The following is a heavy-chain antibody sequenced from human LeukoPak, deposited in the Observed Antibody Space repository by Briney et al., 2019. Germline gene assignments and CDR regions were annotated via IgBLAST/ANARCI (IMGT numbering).Heavy chain of an antibody. CDR3: ARTQPPRGSGSLLYYYYGMDV. V-gene: IGHV4-34*01. CDR1: GGSFSGYY. D-gene: IGHD3-10*01. Sequence: PSETLSLTCAVYGGSFSGYYWSWIRQPPGKGLEWIGEINHSGSTNYNPSLKSRVTISVDTSKNQFSLKLSSVTAADTAVYYCARTQPPRGSGSLLYYYYGMDVWGQGTTVTVSS. CDR2: INHSGST. J-gene: IGHJ6*02.